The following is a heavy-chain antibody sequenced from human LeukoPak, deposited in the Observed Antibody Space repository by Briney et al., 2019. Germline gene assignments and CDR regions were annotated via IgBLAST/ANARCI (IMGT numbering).Heavy chain of an antibody. V-gene: IGHV3-13*01. CDR3: ARGPPRGKYYYMDV. D-gene: IGHD1-1*01. CDR2: IGTASDT. CDR1: GFTFSSFD. J-gene: IGHJ6*03. Sequence: QAGGSLRLSCAASGFTFSSFDMLWVRQPTGQGLEWVSTIGTASDTYYPGSVEGRFTLSRDNAKNSLYLQMNSLTAGDTAVYYCARGPPRGKYYYMDVWGKGTTVTVSS.